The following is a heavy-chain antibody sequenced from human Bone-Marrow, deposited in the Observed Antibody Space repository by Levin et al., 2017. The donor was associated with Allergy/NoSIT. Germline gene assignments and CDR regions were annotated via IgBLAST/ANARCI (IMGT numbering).Heavy chain of an antibody. V-gene: IGHV1-46*01. Sequence: GESLKISCKASGYTFTSYYMHWVRQAPGQGLEWMGIINPSGGSTSYAQKFQGRVTMTRDTSTSTVYMELSSLRSEDTAVYYCARDGGWFDPWGQGTLVTVSS. J-gene: IGHJ5*02. CDR3: ARDGGWFDP. CDR1: GYTFTSYY. D-gene: IGHD3-16*01. CDR2: INPSGGST.